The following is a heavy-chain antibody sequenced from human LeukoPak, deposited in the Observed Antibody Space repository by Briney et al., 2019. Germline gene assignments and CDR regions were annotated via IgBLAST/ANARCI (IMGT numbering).Heavy chain of an antibody. J-gene: IGHJ4*02. V-gene: IGHV3-23*01. CDR2: ISGSSGST. Sequence: GGSLRLSCAASGFTFSDYYMSWIRQAPGKGLEWVSAISGSSGSTYYADSVKGRFTISRDNSKNTLYLQMNSLRAEDTAIYYCAKRSVAVSYYFDYWAREPWSPSPQ. D-gene: IGHD6-19*01. CDR1: GFTFSDYY. CDR3: AKRSVAVSYYFDY.